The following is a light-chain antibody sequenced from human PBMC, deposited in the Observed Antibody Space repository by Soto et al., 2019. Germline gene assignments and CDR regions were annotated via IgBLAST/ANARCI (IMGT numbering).Light chain of an antibody. CDR2: DAS. CDR1: ERVSSY. CDR3: QQRSNWPLT. J-gene: IGKJ3*01. V-gene: IGKV3-11*01. Sequence: EIVLTQSPATLSLSPGERATLSCRASERVSSYLVWYQQKPGQAPRLLIYDASNRATGIPARFSGSGSGTHFTLTVRSLEPEDFAVYYCQQRSNWPLTFGPGTKVEIK.